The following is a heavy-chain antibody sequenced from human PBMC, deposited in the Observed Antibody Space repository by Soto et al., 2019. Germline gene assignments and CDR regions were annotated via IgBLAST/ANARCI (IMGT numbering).Heavy chain of an antibody. D-gene: IGHD2-15*01. V-gene: IGHV3-23*01. CDR2: MTGRGGSI. CDR1: GSPFSEYG. CDR3: AKGVMYSTKGLDV. Sequence: GGSLRLSCAASGSPFSEYGMTWVRQAPGRGLEWVSAMTGRGGSIHYAESVRGRFIISRDNSKNTLYLQMDRLRAGDTAVYYCAKGVMYSTKGLDVWGQGTTVTVSS. J-gene: IGHJ6*02.